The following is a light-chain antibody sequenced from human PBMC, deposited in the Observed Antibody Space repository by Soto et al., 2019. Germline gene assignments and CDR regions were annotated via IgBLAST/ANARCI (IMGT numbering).Light chain of an antibody. V-gene: IGKV3-20*01. CDR2: DAS. CDR3: QQCSTSPLT. Sequence: EIVLTQSPGTLSLSPGERATLSCRASQTITNNYFAWYQQKPGQPPRLLIHDASLRDTGIPDRFSGSGSGTDFTLTISRLEPEDVALYYCQQCSTSPLTFGGGTKVELK. J-gene: IGKJ4*01. CDR1: QTITNNY.